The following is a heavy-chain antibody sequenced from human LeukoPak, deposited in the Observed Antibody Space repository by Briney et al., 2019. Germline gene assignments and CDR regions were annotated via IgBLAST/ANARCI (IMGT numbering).Heavy chain of an antibody. CDR1: GLTFSDYA. Sequence: GGSLRLSCVVSGLTFSDYAMSWVRQAPGKGLEWVSGISDSGDRTYYADSVKGRFTIPRDNSKNTLSLQMNSLRVEDTAVYYCAHIYYHGSGSYGDYWGQGTLVTVSS. CDR3: AHIYYHGSGSYGDY. D-gene: IGHD3-10*01. J-gene: IGHJ4*02. CDR2: ISDSGDRT. V-gene: IGHV3-23*01.